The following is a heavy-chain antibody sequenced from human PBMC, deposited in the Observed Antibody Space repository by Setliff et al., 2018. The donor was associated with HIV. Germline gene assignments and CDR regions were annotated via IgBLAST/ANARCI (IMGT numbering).Heavy chain of an antibody. CDR2: MYSGGRS. V-gene: IGHV3-66*02. J-gene: IGHJ3*02. CDR1: GFTVSTNY. Sequence: GESLRLSCAASGFTVSTNYMSWVRQAPGKGLEWVSVMYSGGRSYYADSVKGRFTISRDNSKNTLYLQMNSLRAEDTAVYYCAKAGPELWFGELSEGAFDIWGQGTMVTVSS. CDR3: AKAGPELWFGELSEGAFDI. D-gene: IGHD3-10*01.